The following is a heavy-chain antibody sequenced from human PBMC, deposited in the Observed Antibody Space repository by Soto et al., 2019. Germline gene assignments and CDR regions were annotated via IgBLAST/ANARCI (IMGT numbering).Heavy chain of an antibody. CDR2: IDPSDSYT. Sequence: LGESLKISCKGSGYSFTSYWISWVRQMPGKGLEWMGRIDPSDSYTNYSPSFQGHVTISADKSISTAYLQWSSLKASDTAMYYCAREDGYNGNWFDPWGQGTLVTVSS. CDR1: GYSFTSYW. D-gene: IGHD5-12*01. J-gene: IGHJ5*02. V-gene: IGHV5-10-1*01. CDR3: AREDGYNGNWFDP.